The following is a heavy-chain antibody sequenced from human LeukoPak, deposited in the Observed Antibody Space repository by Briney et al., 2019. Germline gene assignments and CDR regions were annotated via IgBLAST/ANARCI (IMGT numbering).Heavy chain of an antibody. Sequence: SETLSLTCTVSGGSISSSSYYWGWIRQPPGKGLEWIGSIYYSGSTYYNPSLKSRVTISVDRSKNQFSLKLSSVTAADTAVYYCAGFGVTADYWGQGTLVTVSS. CDR1: GGSISSSSYY. CDR2: IYYSGST. CDR3: AGFGVTADY. J-gene: IGHJ4*02. V-gene: IGHV4-39*07. D-gene: IGHD3-10*01.